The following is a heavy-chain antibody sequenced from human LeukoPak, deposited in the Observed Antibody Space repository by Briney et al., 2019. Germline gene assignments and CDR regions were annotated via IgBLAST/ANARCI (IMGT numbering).Heavy chain of an antibody. D-gene: IGHD6-13*01. CDR1: GFTFSTYA. Sequence: GGSLRLSCATSGFTFSTYAMSWVRQAPGKGLEWVSVFSGSGPTTYYADSVKGRFTISRDNSKNTLSLQMNSLRAEDTAVYYCATGYSSSWYYFEYWGQGILVTISS. CDR2: FSGSGPTT. J-gene: IGHJ4*02. V-gene: IGHV3-23*01. CDR3: ATGYSSSWYYFEY.